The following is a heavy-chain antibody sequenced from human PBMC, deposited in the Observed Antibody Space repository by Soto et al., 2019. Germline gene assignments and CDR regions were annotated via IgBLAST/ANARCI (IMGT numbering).Heavy chain of an antibody. Sequence: QVPLVQSGAEVKKPGASVKVSCKASGYTFTSYDINWVRQATGQGLEWMGWMNPNSGNTGYAQKFQGRVTMTRNTSISTAYMELSSLRSEDTAVYYCARGGDYGDYQSNEYFQHWGQGTLVTVSS. CDR1: GYTFTSYD. V-gene: IGHV1-8*01. D-gene: IGHD4-17*01. CDR2: MNPNSGNT. J-gene: IGHJ1*01. CDR3: ARGGDYGDYQSNEYFQH.